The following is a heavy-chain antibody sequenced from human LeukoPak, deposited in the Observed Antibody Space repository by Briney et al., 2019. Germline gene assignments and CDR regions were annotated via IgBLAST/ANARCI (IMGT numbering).Heavy chain of an antibody. Sequence: GGSLRLSCVAPVLTLSNYWMSWVRQAPGKGLEWVSYISSSGSTIYYADSVKGRFTISRDNAKNSLYLQMNSLRAEDTAVYYCARELQWLVLVGAFDIWGQGTMVTVSS. V-gene: IGHV3-48*03. CDR3: ARELQWLVLVGAFDI. CDR2: ISSSGSTI. CDR1: VLTLSNYW. D-gene: IGHD6-19*01. J-gene: IGHJ3*02.